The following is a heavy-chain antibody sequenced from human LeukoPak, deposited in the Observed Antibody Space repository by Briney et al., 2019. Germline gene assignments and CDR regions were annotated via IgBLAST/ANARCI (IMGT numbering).Heavy chain of an antibody. CDR1: GYSFTSYW. D-gene: IGHD5-18*01. V-gene: IGHV5-51*01. CDR3: ARHREAAMVTSWFDP. CDR2: IYPGDSDT. Sequence: GESLKISCKGSGYSFTSYWIGWVRQMPGKGLEWMGIIYPGDSDTRYSPSFQGQVTISADKSISTAYLQWSSLKASDTAMYYRARHREAAMVTSWFDPWGQGTLVTVSS. J-gene: IGHJ5*02.